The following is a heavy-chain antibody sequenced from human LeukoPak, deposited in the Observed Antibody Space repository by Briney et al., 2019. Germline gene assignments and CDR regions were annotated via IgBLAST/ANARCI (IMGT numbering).Heavy chain of an antibody. J-gene: IGHJ6*02. CDR2: INHSGST. V-gene: IGHV4-34*01. Sequence: PSETLSLTCAVYGGSFSGYYWSWIRQPPGKGLEWIGEINHSGSTNNNPSLKSRVTISLDTSKNQFSLKMSSVTAADTAVYYCARVGGSNYYYYGMDVWGQGTTVTVSS. CDR3: ARVGGSNYYYYGMDV. D-gene: IGHD3-10*01. CDR1: GGSFSGYY.